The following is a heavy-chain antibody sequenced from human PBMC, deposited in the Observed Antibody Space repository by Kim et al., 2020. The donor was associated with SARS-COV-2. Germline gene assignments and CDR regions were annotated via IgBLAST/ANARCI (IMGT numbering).Heavy chain of an antibody. Sequence: GESLKISCKGSGYSFTSYWIGWVRQMPGKGLEWMGIIYPGDSDTRYSPSFQGQVTISADKSISTAYLQWSSLKASDTAMYYCARHFRYSSSWYPKATYYYYYGMDVWGQGTTVTVSS. V-gene: IGHV5-51*01. CDR2: IYPGDSDT. CDR3: ARHFRYSSSWYPKATYYYYYGMDV. D-gene: IGHD6-13*01. J-gene: IGHJ6*02. CDR1: GYSFTSYW.